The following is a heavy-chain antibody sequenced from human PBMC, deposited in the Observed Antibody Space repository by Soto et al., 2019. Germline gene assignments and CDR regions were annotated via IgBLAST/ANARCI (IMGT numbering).Heavy chain of an antibody. J-gene: IGHJ4*02. CDR2: ISYDGSNK. Sequence: GGSLRLSCATSGFTFKSYTLHWVRQTPGRGLQWVAVISYDGSNKYYADSVRGRFTISRDNSNSTLYLQMNSLRADDSAVYYCVGASMWTGKGLEYWGQGALVTV. CDR1: GFTFKSYT. CDR3: VGASMWTGKGLEY. V-gene: IGHV3-30-3*01. D-gene: IGHD3-10*02.